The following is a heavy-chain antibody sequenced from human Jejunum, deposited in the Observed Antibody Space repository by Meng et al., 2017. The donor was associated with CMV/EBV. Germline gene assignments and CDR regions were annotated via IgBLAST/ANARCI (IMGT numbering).Heavy chain of an antibody. CDR3: AREPVGIAAPSWVDP. Sequence: QLQLQESGPGLVKPSETLSLIGTVSGGSIISTNYYWGWIRQPPGKGLEWIGSIYYSGRTFYNPSLMSRVTISVDTSKNQFSLKLSSVTAADTAVYHCAREPVGIAAPSWVDPWGQGTLFTVSS. CDR2: IYYSGRT. V-gene: IGHV4-39*07. D-gene: IGHD6-13*01. CDR1: GGSIISTNYY. J-gene: IGHJ5*02.